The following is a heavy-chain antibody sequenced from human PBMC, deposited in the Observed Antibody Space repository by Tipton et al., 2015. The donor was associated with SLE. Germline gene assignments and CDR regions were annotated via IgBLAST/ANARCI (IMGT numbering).Heavy chain of an antibody. Sequence: LRLSCTVSGYSISSGYYWGWIRQPPGKGLEWIGSIDHSGSTYYNPSLKSRVTISVDTSKNQFSLKLSSVTAADTAVYYCARDNCSSTSCYGGFDPWGQGTLVTVSS. CDR3: ARDNCSSTSCYGGFDP. CDR1: GYSISSGYY. V-gene: IGHV4-38-2*02. CDR2: IDHSGST. D-gene: IGHD2-2*01. J-gene: IGHJ5*02.